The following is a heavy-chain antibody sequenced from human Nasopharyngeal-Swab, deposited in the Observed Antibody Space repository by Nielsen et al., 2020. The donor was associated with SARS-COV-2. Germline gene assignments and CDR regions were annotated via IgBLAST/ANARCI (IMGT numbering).Heavy chain of an antibody. D-gene: IGHD5-18*01. CDR2: IYWDDDK. J-gene: IGHJ4*02. CDR1: GFSLSTSGVG. CDR3: ARVDVDTSMTH. Sequence: SGPTLVKPTQTLTLTCTFSGFSLSTSGVGVGWIRQPPGKALEWLVLIYWDDDKRYSPSLKSRLTITKDTSKNQVVLTMTNMDPVDTATYYCARVDVDTSMTHWGQGTLVTVSS. V-gene: IGHV2-5*02.